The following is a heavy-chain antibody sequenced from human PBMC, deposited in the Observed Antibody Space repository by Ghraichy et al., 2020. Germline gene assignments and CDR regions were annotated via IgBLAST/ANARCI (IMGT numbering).Heavy chain of an antibody. V-gene: IGHV4-61*01. CDR3: ARVGTSSRTAFDY. CDR1: GGSVSSGSYY. D-gene: IGHD2-2*01. Sequence: SETLSLTCTVSGGSVSSGSYYWSWIRQPPGKGLEWIGYIYDSGSTSYSPSLRSRVTISADTSKNQFSLKLSSVTAADTAVFYCARVGTSSRTAFDYWGQGALVTVSS. J-gene: IGHJ4*02. CDR2: IYDSGST.